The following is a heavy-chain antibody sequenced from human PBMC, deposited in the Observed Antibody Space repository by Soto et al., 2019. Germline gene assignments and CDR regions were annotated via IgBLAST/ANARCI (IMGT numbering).Heavy chain of an antibody. V-gene: IGHV1-69*02. CDR1: GGTFSSYT. CDR2: IIPILGIA. Sequence: SVKVSCKASGGTFSSYTISWVRQAPGQGLEWMGRIIPILGIANYAQKFQGRVTITADKSTSTAYMELSSLRSEDTAVYYCARAPMRVVVIIQYYFDYWGQGTLVTVSS. D-gene: IGHD3-22*01. CDR3: ARAPMRVVVIIQYYFDY. J-gene: IGHJ4*02.